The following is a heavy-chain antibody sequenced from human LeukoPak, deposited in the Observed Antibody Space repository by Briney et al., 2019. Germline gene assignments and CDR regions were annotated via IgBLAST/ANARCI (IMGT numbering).Heavy chain of an antibody. CDR1: GGSISSYY. D-gene: IGHD6-19*01. Sequence: SETLSLTCTVSGGSISSYYCSWIRQPPGKALEWIGYIYYSGNTNYNPSLKSRVTISIDTSKNQFSLKLSSVIAADTAVYYFATGPRSSGWYLHNDYYYYGMDFWGQGTTVTVSS. CDR3: ATGPRSSGWYLHNDYYYYGMDF. V-gene: IGHV4-59*01. CDR2: IYYSGNT. J-gene: IGHJ6*02.